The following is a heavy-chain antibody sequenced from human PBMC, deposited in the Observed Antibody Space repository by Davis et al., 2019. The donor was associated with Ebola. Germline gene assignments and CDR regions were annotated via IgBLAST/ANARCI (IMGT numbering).Heavy chain of an antibody. D-gene: IGHD3-22*01. V-gene: IGHV3-21*01. CDR3: ARAYYYDSSDYYQPRTIDY. J-gene: IGHJ4*02. Sequence: PGGSLRLSCAASGFTFSSYSMNWVRQAPGKGLEWVSSISNTGHYIYYADSVKGRFTISRDNAKNSLYLQMNSLRAEDTAVYYCARAYYYDSSDYYQPRTIDYWGQGTLVTVSS. CDR1: GFTFSSYS. CDR2: ISNTGHYI.